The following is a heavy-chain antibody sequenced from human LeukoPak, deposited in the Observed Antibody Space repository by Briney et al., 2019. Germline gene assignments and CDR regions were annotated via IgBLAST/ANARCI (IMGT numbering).Heavy chain of an antibody. J-gene: IGHJ6*03. CDR3: ARGGYTSGWPDYHYYMDV. CDR1: GDSISSGPYY. CDR2: MYTSEST. V-gene: IGHV4-61*02. Sequence: SETLSLTCTVSGDSISSGPYYWSWIRQPAGKGLEWIGRMYTSESTNYNPSLKSRVTMSVDTSKNQFSLTLRSVIAADTAVYFCARGGYTSGWPDYHYYMDVWGKGTTVTISS. D-gene: IGHD6-19*01.